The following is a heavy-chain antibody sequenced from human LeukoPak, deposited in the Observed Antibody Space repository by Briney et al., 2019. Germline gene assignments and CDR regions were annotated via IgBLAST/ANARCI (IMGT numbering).Heavy chain of an antibody. CDR1: GFDFNKYG. CDR2: IRYHGSVT. Sequence: GGSLRLSCAASGFDFNKYGMHWVRQAPGKGLEWVAYIRYHGSVTYYADSVKGRFTISRDNSKNTLYLQMNSLRAEDTAVYYCARDGTTRAFDIWGQGTMVTVSS. V-gene: IGHV3-30*02. J-gene: IGHJ3*02. D-gene: IGHD1-1*01. CDR3: ARDGTTRAFDI.